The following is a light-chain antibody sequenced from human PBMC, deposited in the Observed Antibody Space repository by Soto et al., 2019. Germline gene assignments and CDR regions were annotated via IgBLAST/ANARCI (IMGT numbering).Light chain of an antibody. Sequence: QSALTQPASVSGSPGQSITISCTGTSSDVGGYNYVSWYQQHPGKAPKLMIYDVSNRPSGVSNRFSGSKSGNTASMTISGLQAEHQAGSYCRSYTSSSTYVVFGGGTELTVL. CDR3: RSYTSSSTYVV. CDR2: DVS. V-gene: IGLV2-14*01. CDR1: SSDVGGYNY. J-gene: IGLJ2*01.